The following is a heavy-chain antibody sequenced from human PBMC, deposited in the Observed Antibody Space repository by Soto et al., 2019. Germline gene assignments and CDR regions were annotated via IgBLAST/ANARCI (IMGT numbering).Heavy chain of an antibody. V-gene: IGHV5-10-1*01. CDR3: ASRGRRSCCFCES. J-gene: IGHJ1*01. CDR2: IDPSDSYI. D-gene: IGHD3-16*01. CDR1: GYSVTSSW. Sequence: PGESLKISCQGSGYSVTSSWISWVRQMPGEGLEGMGRIDPSDSYINYSPSFQGRVTISADKSISTAYLLWSSLKPSDTAMYYWASRGRRSCCFCESWGQGTLVAVAS.